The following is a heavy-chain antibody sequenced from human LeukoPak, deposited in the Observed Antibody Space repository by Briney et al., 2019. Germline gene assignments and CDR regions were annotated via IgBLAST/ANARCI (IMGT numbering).Heavy chain of an antibody. D-gene: IGHD3-10*01. CDR1: GFTFSNAW. CDR2: IQSKTDGGTT. V-gene: IGHV3-15*01. J-gene: IGHJ4*02. Sequence: GGSLRLSCAASGFTFSNAWMNWVRQAPGKGLEWVGRIQSKTDGGTTENAAPVKGKLTISRHDSKTTLYLQMNSLKTEDTAVYYCATLTVRGVINIWGQGTLVTVSS. CDR3: ATLTVRGVINI.